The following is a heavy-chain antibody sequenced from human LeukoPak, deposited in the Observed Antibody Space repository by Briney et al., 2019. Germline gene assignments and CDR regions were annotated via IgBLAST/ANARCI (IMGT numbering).Heavy chain of an antibody. D-gene: IGHD6-13*01. Sequence: GGSLRLSCAASGFTLSGYWMSWVRQAPGKGLEWVANIKQDGSEKNYVDSVKGRFTISRDNAKNSLYLQMNSLRAEDTAVYYCARDSHASSWYQDYWGQGTLATVSS. CDR3: ARDSHASSWYQDY. V-gene: IGHV3-7*03. CDR2: IKQDGSEK. CDR1: GFTLSGYW. J-gene: IGHJ4*02.